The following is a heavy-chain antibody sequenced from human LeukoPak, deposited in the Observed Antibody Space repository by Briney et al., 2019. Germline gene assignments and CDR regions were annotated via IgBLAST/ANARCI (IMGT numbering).Heavy chain of an antibody. D-gene: IGHD3-3*01. CDR1: GYTFTSNG. CDR3: ARGSKGTEEWLSPRFDY. V-gene: IGHV1-18*01. J-gene: IGHJ4*02. CDR2: ISAYNGNT. Sequence: GASVKVSCKASGYTFTSNGISWVRQAPGQGLEWMGWISAYNGNTNYAQKLQGRVTMTTDTSTSTAYMELRSLRSDDTAVYYCARGSKGTEEWLSPRFDYWGQGTLVTVSS.